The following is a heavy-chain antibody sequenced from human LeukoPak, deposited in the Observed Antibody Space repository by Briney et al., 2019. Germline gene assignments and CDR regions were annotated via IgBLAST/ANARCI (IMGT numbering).Heavy chain of an antibody. CDR1: GXSISSYY. Sequence: PSETLSLTCTVSGXSISSYYWSWIRQPPGKGLEWIGYIYYSGSTNYNPSLKSRVTISVDTSKNQFSLKLSSVTAADTAVYYCARRQRRGYSYGYFDYWGQGTLVTVSS. CDR2: IYYSGST. V-gene: IGHV4-59*08. D-gene: IGHD5-18*01. J-gene: IGHJ4*02. CDR3: ARRQRRGYSYGYFDY.